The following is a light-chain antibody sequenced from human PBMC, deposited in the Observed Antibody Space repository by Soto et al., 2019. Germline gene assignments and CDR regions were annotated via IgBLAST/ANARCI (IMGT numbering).Light chain of an antibody. CDR2: ETS. Sequence: IQLTQSPSSLSASVGDRVTIACRASLGINTGVAWYQQKPGKSPKLLIYETSNLASGVSFRFSGTGYGTQFSLTIDGLQPEHFATYHCQQFSAYPLTFGGGTKVEIK. CDR3: QQFSAYPLT. J-gene: IGKJ4*01. V-gene: IGKV1-13*02. CDR1: LGINTG.